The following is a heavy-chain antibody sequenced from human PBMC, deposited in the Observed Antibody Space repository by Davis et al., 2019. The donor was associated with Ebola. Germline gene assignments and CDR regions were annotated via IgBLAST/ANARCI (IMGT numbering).Heavy chain of an antibody. CDR3: ARSSRSYCTNGVCYPYYFDY. D-gene: IGHD2-8*01. CDR1: GDSLSGFY. J-gene: IGHJ4*02. V-gene: IGHV4-59*01. CDR2: IYYSGST. Sequence: MPSETLSLTCSVSGDSLSGFYWSWIRQPPGKGLEWIGYIYYSGSTNYNPSLKSRVTISVDTSKNQFSLKLSSVTAADPAVYYCARSSRSYCTNGVCYPYYFDYWGQGTLVTVSS.